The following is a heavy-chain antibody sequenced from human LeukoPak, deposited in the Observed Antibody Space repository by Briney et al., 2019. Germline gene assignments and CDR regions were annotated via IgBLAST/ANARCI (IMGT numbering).Heavy chain of an antibody. CDR3: ARDLSHFDVFDK. J-gene: IGHJ3*02. CDR1: GYTFTNYN. V-gene: IGHV7-4-1*02. CDR2: INTKTGNP. Sequence: ASVKVSCKASGYTFTNYNINWVRQAPGQGLEWMGWINTKTGNPTYAQDFTGRCVFSLDTSVSTAYLQINNLKAEDTVVYYCARDLSHFDVFDKWGLGTMVTVSS.